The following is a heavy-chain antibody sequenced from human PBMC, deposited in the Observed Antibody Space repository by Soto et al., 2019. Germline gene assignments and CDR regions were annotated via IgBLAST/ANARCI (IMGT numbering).Heavy chain of an antibody. CDR3: ARLTVAQYCGGACSHFDY. J-gene: IGHJ4*02. V-gene: IGHV3-21*01. D-gene: IGHD2-21*02. CDR2: ISSSSSYI. Sequence: EVQLVESGGGLVKPGGSLRLSCAASGFTFSSYSMNWVRQAPGKGLEWVSSISSSSSYIYYADSVKGRFTISRDNAKHSLYLQMNSLRAEDTAVYYCARLTVAQYCGGACSHFDYWGQGTLVTVSS. CDR1: GFTFSSYS.